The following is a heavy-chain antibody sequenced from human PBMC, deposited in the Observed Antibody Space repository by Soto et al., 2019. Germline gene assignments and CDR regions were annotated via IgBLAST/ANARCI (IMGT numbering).Heavy chain of an antibody. CDR2: ISYDGSNK. CDR3: ARTELMGYYYDSSGYGPFDY. J-gene: IGHJ4*02. V-gene: IGHV3-30-3*01. D-gene: IGHD3-22*01. Sequence: SGFTFSSYAMHWVRQAPGKGLECVAVISYDGSNKYYADSVKGRFTISRDNSKNTLYLQMNSLRAEDTAVYYCARTELMGYYYDSSGYGPFDYWGQGTLVTVSS. CDR1: GFTFSSYA.